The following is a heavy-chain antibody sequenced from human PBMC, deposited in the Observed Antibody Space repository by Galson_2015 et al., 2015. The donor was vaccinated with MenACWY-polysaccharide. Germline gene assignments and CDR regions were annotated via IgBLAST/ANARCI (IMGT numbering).Heavy chain of an antibody. J-gene: IGHJ6*02. CDR1: A. D-gene: IGHD6-19*01. V-gene: IGHV7-4-1*02. Sequence: AMNWVRPAPGQRPEWMGWINTDTGNPTYAQGFTGRFVFSLDTSVSTAYLQISSLKAEDTAVYYCARVGARWLATYFYYYAMDVWGQGTTVTVSS. CDR2: INTDTGNP. CDR3: ARVGARWLATYFYYYAMDV.